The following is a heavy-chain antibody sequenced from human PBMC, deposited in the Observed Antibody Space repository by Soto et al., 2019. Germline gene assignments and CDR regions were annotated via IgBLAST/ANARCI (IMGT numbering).Heavy chain of an antibody. CDR1: GGSFSGYY. CDR2: INHSGST. CDR3: ARGQELSRITIFGVVKIFDP. V-gene: IGHV4-34*01. J-gene: IGHJ5*02. Sequence: QVQLQQWGAGLLKPSETLSLTCAVYGGSFSGYYWSWIRQPPGKGLEWIGEINHSGSTNYNPSLKRRVTISVDTSKNQFSLKLSSVTAADTAVYYCARGQELSRITIFGVVKIFDPWGQGTLVTVSS. D-gene: IGHD3-3*01.